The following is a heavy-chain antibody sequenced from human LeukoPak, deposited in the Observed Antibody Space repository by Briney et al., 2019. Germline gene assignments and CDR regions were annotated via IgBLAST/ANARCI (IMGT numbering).Heavy chain of an antibody. CDR3: VAEEYGTGSYYKSAF. D-gene: IGHD3-10*01. CDR1: PGSIGSDALY. Sequence: PSETLSLTCTVSPGSIGSDALYWGWVRQSPGRGLECIVSVHYTRSYSGTTYYNPSLESRVTVSTDRSQALCSLKLPSEPAADTAVYYCVAEEYGTGSYYKSAFWGKGALVTVSS. CDR2: VHYTRSYSGTT. V-gene: IGHV4-39*01. J-gene: IGHJ4*02.